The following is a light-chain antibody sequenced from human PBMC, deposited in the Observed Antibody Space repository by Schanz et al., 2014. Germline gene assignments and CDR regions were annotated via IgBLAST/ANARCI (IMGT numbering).Light chain of an antibody. J-gene: IGLJ3*02. CDR2: DVS. Sequence: QSALTQPASVSGSPGQSITISCTGTSSDVGGYNYVSWYQQHPGKAPKLMIYDVSNRPSGVSNRFSGSKSGNTASLTISGLQAEDEADYYCCSYAGRTTPDWVFGGGTKLTVL. CDR3: CSYAGRTTPDWV. V-gene: IGLV2-14*01. CDR1: SSDVGGYNY.